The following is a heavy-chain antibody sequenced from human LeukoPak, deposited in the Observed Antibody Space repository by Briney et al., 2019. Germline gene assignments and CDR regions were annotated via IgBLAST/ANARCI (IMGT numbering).Heavy chain of an antibody. V-gene: IGHV3-7*03. J-gene: IGHJ4*02. CDR2: IKLDGSEK. CDR1: GFTFGKYW. CDR3: ARDQYDTWSRRGNFDS. Sequence: GGSLRLSCVASGFTFGKYWMSWVRQAPGKGLEWVANIKLDGSEKNYVDSVKGRFTISRDNTKNSLYLQMNSLRVEDTAVFYCARDQYDTWSRRGNFDSWGQGTLVIVPS. D-gene: IGHD3-3*01.